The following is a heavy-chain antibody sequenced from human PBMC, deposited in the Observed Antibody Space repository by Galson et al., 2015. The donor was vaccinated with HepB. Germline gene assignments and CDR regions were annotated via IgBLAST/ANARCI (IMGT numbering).Heavy chain of an antibody. D-gene: IGHD3-22*01. CDR3: ARDSPPYYYDSSGYYGNWYFDL. J-gene: IGHJ2*01. CDR1: GYTFTSYY. CDR2: INPSGGST. Sequence: SVKVSCKASGYTFTSYYMHWVRQAPGQGLEWMGIINPSGGSTSYAQKFQGRVTMTRDTSTSTVYMELSSLRSEDTAVYYCARDSPPYYYDSSGYYGNWYFDLWGRGTLVTVSS. V-gene: IGHV1-46*01.